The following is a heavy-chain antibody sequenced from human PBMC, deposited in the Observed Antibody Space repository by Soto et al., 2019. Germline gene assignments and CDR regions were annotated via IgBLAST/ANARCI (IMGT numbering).Heavy chain of an antibody. CDR1: GGSFSGYY. CDR2: INHSGST. Sequence: SETLSLTCAVYGGSFSGYYWSWIRQPPGKGLEWIGEINHSGSTNYNPSLKSRVTISVDTSKNQFSLKLSSVTAADTAVYYCARVIWNAEYVYYYYGMDVWGQGTTVTVSS. J-gene: IGHJ6*02. D-gene: IGHD1-1*01. CDR3: ARVIWNAEYVYYYYGMDV. V-gene: IGHV4-34*01.